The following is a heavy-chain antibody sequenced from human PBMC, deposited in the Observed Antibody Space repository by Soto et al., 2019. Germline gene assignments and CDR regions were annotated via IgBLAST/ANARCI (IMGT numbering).Heavy chain of an antibody. Sequence: QVQLVESGGGVVQPGRSLRLSCAASGFTFSSYAMHWVRQAPGKGLEWVAVISYDGSNKYYADSVKGRFTISRDNSKNTLYLQMNSLRAEDTAVYYCARTAGYSSESYYYYGMDVW. CDR2: ISYDGSNK. CDR1: GFTFSSYA. CDR3: ARTAGYSSESYYYYGMDV. J-gene: IGHJ6*01. D-gene: IGHD6-19*01. V-gene: IGHV3-30-3*01.